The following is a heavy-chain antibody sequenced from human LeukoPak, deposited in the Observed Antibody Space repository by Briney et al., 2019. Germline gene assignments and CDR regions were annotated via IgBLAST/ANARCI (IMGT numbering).Heavy chain of an antibody. CDR2: IRSKANSYAT. CDR3: TSRGPTAAAPAY. Sequence: GGSLKLSCAASGFTFSGSAMHGVRQASGKGLEWVGRIRSKANSYATAYAASVKGRFTISRDDSKNTAYLQMNRLKTEDTAVYFCTSRGPTAAAPAYWGQGTLVTVSS. J-gene: IGHJ4*02. CDR1: GFTFSGSA. D-gene: IGHD6-13*01. V-gene: IGHV3-73*01.